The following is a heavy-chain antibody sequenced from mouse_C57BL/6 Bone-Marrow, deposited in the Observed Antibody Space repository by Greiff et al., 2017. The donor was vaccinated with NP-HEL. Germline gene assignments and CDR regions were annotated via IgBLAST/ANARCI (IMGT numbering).Heavy chain of an antibody. J-gene: IGHJ2*01. Sequence: VKLQESGAELVRPGASVTLSCKASGYTFTDYEMHWVKQTPVHGLEWIGAIDPETGGTAYNQKFKGKAILTADKSSSTAYMELRSLTSEDSAVYYCTRGGGDYWGQGTTLTVSS. V-gene: IGHV1-15*01. CDR1: GYTFTDYE. CDR2: IDPETGGT. CDR3: TRGGGDY.